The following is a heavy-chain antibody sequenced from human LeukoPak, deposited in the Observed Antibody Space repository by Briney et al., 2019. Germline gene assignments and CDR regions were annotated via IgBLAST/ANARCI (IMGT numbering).Heavy chain of an antibody. Sequence: PSQTLSLTCTVSGGSVSGGNYYWTWIRQPAGSGLEWIGRIYTSGITNYNPSLKSRVTISVDTSKNQFSLKLSSVTAADTAVYYCARWSGSVAARNYYYYMDVWGKGTTVTVSS. CDR1: GGSVSGGNYY. V-gene: IGHV4-61*02. D-gene: IGHD6-6*01. J-gene: IGHJ6*03. CDR2: IYTSGIT. CDR3: ARWSGSVAARNYYYYMDV.